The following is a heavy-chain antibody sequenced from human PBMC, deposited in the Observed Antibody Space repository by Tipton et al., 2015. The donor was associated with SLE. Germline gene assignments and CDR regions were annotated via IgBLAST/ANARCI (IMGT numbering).Heavy chain of an antibody. CDR2: IYYSVTT. CDR1: GGSINTHY. V-gene: IGHV4-59*11. Sequence: TLSLTCTVSGGSINTHYWSWIRQSPGKGLEWIGYIYYSVTTNYNPSLKSRVTISVDTSKNQFSLKLSSVTAADTAVYYCTRANRIAEGGIEDWGPGLRVTVSS. J-gene: IGHJ1*01. CDR3: TRANRIAEGGIED. D-gene: IGHD6-13*01.